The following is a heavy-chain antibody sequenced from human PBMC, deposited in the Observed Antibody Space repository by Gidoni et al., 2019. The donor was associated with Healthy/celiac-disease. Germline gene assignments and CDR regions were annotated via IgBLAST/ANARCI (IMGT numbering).Heavy chain of an antibody. CDR3: ARDYGDYWYFDL. CDR1: GFTFSSYG. V-gene: IGHV3-33*01. CDR2: IWYDGSNK. D-gene: IGHD4-17*01. J-gene: IGHJ2*01. Sequence: QVQLVESGGGVVQPGRSLRLSCAASGFTFSSYGMHWVRQAPGKGLEWVAVIWYDGSNKYYADSVKGRFTISRDNSKNTLYLQMNSLRAEDTAVYYCARDYGDYWYFDLWGRGTLVTVSS.